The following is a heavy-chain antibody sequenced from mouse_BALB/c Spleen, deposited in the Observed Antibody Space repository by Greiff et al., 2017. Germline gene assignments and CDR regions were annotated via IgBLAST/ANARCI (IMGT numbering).Heavy chain of an antibody. CDR3: ARSDGNYQAWFAY. J-gene: IGHJ3*01. Sequence: VQLVESGAELVRPGSSVKISCKASGYAFSSYWMNWVKQRPGQGLEWIGQIYPGDGDTNYNGKFKGKATLTADKSSSTAYMQLSSLTSEDSAVYFCARSDGNYQAWFAYWGQGTLGTVSA. D-gene: IGHD2-1*01. CDR2: IYPGDGDT. CDR1: GYAFSSYW. V-gene: IGHV1-80*01.